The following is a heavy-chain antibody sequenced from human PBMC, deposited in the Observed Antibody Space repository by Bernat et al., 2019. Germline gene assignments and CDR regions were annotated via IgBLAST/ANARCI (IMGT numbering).Heavy chain of an antibody. CDR1: GFTFSSYG. D-gene: IGHD4-23*01. CDR2: ISYDGSNK. CDR3: ARVAEYGGYYYYYMDV. J-gene: IGHJ6*03. Sequence: QVQLVESGGGVVQPGRSLRLSCAASGFTFSSYGMHWVRQAPGKGLEWVAVISYDGSNKYYADSVKGRFTISRDNSKNTLYLQMNSLRAEDTAVYYCARVAEYGGYYYYYMDVWGKGTTVTVSS. V-gene: IGHV3-30*03.